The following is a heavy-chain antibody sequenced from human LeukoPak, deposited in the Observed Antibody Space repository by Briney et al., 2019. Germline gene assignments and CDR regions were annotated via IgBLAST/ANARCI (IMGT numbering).Heavy chain of an antibody. Sequence: ALVKVSCKASGYTFTSYGISWVRQAPGQGLEWMGWISAYNGNTNYAQKLQGRVTMTTDTSTSTAYMELRSLRSDDTAVYYCARERGVVVPAAMVDYWGQGTLVTVSS. CDR1: GYTFTSYG. D-gene: IGHD2-2*01. CDR2: ISAYNGNT. CDR3: ARERGVVVPAAMVDY. V-gene: IGHV1-18*01. J-gene: IGHJ4*02.